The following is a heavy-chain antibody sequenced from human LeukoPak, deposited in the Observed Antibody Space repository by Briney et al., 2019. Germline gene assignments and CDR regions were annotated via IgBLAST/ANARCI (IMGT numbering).Heavy chain of an antibody. CDR1: GGTFSSYI. D-gene: IGHD2-15*01. CDR3: ARDRSIGVVVAATRSWSYYYMDV. CDR2: IIPILGIA. J-gene: IGHJ6*03. V-gene: IGHV1-69*04. Sequence: SVKVSCKASGGTFSSYIISWVRQAPGQGLEWMGRIIPILGIANYAQRFQGRVTITADKSTSTAYMELSSLRSEDTAVYYCARDRSIGVVVAATRSWSYYYMDVWGKGTTVTVSS.